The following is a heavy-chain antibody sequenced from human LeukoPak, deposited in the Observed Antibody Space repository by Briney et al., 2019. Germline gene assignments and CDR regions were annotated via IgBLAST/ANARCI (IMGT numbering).Heavy chain of an antibody. CDR2: ISASAGNT. CDR3: AKVHGEFDP. D-gene: IGHD4-17*01. V-gene: IGHV3-23*01. J-gene: IGHJ5*02. Sequence: GGSLRLSCAAPAFSFSNYAMYWVRQAPGKGLESVSAISASAGNTYYANSVKGRFTISRDNSKNTLFLQMNNLRAEDAAVYYCAKVHGEFDPWGQGTLVTVSS. CDR1: AFSFSNYA.